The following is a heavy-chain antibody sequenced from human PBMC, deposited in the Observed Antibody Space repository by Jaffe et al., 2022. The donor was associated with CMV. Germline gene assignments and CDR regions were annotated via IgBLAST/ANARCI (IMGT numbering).Heavy chain of an antibody. CDR1: GFVFASAW. CDR3: TTWLD. CDR2: IKRQIDGGTT. V-gene: IGHV3-15*01. D-gene: IGHD5-12*01. J-gene: IGHJ4*02. Sequence: EVHLVESGGGLVKPGGSLRLSCEASGFVFASAWMNWVRQAPGKGLEWLGLIKRQIDGGTTDYGAHVKGRFSISRDDSKNTVYLQMNSLKTEDTAVYYCTTWLDWGQGTLVTVSS.